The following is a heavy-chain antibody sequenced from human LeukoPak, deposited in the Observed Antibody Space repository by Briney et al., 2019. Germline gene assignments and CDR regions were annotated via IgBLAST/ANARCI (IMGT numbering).Heavy chain of an antibody. D-gene: IGHD3-10*01. CDR1: GYTFTSYD. Sequence: ASVKVSCKASGYTFTSYDINWVRQATGQGLEWMGWINPNSGGTNYAQKFQGRVTMTRDTSISTAYMELSRLRSDDTAVYYCARGGSWHYMDVWGKGTTVTVSS. J-gene: IGHJ6*03. CDR2: INPNSGGT. V-gene: IGHV1-2*02. CDR3: ARGGSWHYMDV.